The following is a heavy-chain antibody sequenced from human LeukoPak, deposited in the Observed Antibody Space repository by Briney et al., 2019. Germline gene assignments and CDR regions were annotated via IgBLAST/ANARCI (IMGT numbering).Heavy chain of an antibody. Sequence: GGSLRLSCVASGFTVSSTHMSWVRQAPGKGLEWVSVIYSGGSTYYADSVKGRFTISRDTFKNTLYLQMNSLRVEDTAMYYCASGPRGRGYFQHWGQGNLGTISS. CDR1: GFTVSSTH. D-gene: IGHD3-10*01. CDR2: IYSGGST. J-gene: IGHJ1*01. CDR3: ASGPRGRGYFQH. V-gene: IGHV3-53*01.